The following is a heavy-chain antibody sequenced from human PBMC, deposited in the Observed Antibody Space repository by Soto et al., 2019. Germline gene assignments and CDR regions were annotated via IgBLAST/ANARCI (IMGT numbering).Heavy chain of an antibody. CDR3: GRMSAGILLTGHIDY. CDR1: GGSISRGDYY. J-gene: IGHJ4*02. Sequence: PSETLSLTCTVSGGSISRGDYYWSWIRQPPGKGLEWIGYIYYSGSTYYNPSLKSRVTTSKDTSKNRVVLTLTNLDPMDTATYYCGRMSAGILLTGHIDYWGQGIPVTVSS. CDR2: IYYSGST. D-gene: IGHD2-8*02. V-gene: IGHV4-30-4*02.